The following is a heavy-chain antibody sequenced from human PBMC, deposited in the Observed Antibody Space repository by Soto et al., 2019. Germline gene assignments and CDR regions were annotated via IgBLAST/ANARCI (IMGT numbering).Heavy chain of an antibody. CDR3: ARAPTVTTLDY. CDR2: INHSGST. D-gene: IGHD4-17*01. J-gene: IGHJ4*02. V-gene: IGHV4-34*01. CDR1: GGSFIGYY. Sequence: PSETLSLTCAFYGGSFIGYYWIWIRQPPGKGLEWIGEINHSGSTNYNPSLKSRVTISVDTSKNQFSLKLSSVTAADTAVYYCARAPTVTTLDYWGQGTLVTVS.